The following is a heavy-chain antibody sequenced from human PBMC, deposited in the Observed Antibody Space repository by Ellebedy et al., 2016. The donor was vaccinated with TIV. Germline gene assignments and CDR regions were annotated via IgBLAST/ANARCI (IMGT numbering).Heavy chain of an antibody. CDR2: IFYSGST. CDR3: ASGTGSYRSGAFGT. V-gene: IGHV4-59*01. CDR1: GASLRSYY. Sequence: MPSETLSLTCTVSGASLRSYYWSRIRQPPGKGLEWLGYIFYSGSTNSNPSLKSRVTISVDSSKSQFSLKLSSVTAADTAVYYCASGTGSYRSGAFGTWGQGTVVTVSS. J-gene: IGHJ3*02. D-gene: IGHD1-26*01.